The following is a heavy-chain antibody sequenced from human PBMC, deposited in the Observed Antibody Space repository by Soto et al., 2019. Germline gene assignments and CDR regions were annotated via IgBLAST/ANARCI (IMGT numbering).Heavy chain of an antibody. D-gene: IGHD2-2*01. Sequence: QVQLVQSGAEVKKPGSSVKVSCKASGGTFGSYAITWVRRAPGQGLEWLGGIIPILNSPAYAQKFKARVVITADEITNTAYMELKSLRFVDTAVYYCAREAPYCTSATCPKFYDMDVWGQGTTVTVAS. V-gene: IGHV1-69*01. CDR3: AREAPYCTSATCPKFYDMDV. J-gene: IGHJ6*02. CDR2: IIPILNSP. CDR1: GGTFGSYA.